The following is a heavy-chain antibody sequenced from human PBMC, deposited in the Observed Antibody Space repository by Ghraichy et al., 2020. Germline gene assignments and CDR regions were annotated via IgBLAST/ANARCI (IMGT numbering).Heavy chain of an antibody. CDR2: INHSGST. D-gene: IGHD5/OR15-5a*01. CDR3: ARGYHRLHPYPFDY. Sequence: SETLSLTCAVYGGSFSGYYWSWIRQPPGKGLEWIGEINHSGSTNYNPSLKSRVTISVDTSKNQFSLKLSSVTAADTAVYYCARGYHRLHPYPFDYWGQGTLVTVSS. V-gene: IGHV4-34*01. J-gene: IGHJ4*02. CDR1: GGSFSGYY.